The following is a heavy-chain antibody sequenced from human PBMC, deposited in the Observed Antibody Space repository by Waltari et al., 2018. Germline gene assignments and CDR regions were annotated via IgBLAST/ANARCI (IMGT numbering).Heavy chain of an antibody. Sequence: QVQLQESGPGLVQPSETLSLTCAVSGYSISSGYYWGWIRPPTGKGLEWLGSIYHSGSTYYNPSLKSRVTISVDTSKNQFSLKLSSVTAADTAVYYCARHGGCSGGSCYSGYYYYYGMDVWGQGTTVTVSS. CDR3: ARHGGCSGGSCYSGYYYYYGMDV. CDR1: GYSISSGYY. D-gene: IGHD2-15*01. V-gene: IGHV4-38-2*01. CDR2: IYHSGST. J-gene: IGHJ6*02.